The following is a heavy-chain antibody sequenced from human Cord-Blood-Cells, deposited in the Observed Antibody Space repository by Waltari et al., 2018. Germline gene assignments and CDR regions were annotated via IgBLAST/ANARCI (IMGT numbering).Heavy chain of an antibody. CDR3: ARGRQYSGYSSSSGWFDP. J-gene: IGHJ5*02. CDR2: IKHSGST. CDR1: GGSFSGYY. Sequence: QVQLQQWGAGLLKPSETLSLTCAVYGGSFSGYYWSWIRQPPGKGLEWIGEIKHSGSTNYHPSLKRRVTIAVDTSKNQFSLKLSSVTAADTAVYYCARGRQYSGYSSSSGWFDPWGQGTLVTVSS. D-gene: IGHD6-6*01. V-gene: IGHV4-34*01.